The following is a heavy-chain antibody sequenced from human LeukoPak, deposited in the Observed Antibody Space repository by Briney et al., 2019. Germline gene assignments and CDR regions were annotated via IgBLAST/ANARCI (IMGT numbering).Heavy chain of an antibody. CDR3: AGDKTEWELREFNWFDP. Sequence: SVKVSCKASGGTFSSYAISWVRQAPGQGLEWMGRIIPIFGTANYAQKFQGRVTITTDESTSTAYMELSSLRSEDTAVYYCAGDKTEWELREFNWFDPWGQGTLVTVSS. V-gene: IGHV1-69*05. J-gene: IGHJ5*02. CDR2: IIPIFGTA. D-gene: IGHD1-26*01. CDR1: GGTFSSYA.